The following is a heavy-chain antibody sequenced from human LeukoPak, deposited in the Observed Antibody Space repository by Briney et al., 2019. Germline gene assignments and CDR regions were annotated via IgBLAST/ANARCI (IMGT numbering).Heavy chain of an antibody. J-gene: IGHJ4*02. V-gene: IGHV3-53*01. Sequence: GGSLRLSCAASGFIVSNNYMSWVRQAPGKGLEWVSVIYTGGITHYADSVAGRFTISRDNSKNTLYLQMNSLRVEDTAVYYCARDQVTSGGGLDYWGQGTLVTVSS. CDR3: ARDQVTSGGGLDY. CDR1: GFIVSNNY. D-gene: IGHD3-16*01. CDR2: IYTGGIT.